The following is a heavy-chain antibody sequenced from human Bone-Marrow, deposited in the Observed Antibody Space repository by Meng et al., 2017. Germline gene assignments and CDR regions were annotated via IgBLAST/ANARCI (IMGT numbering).Heavy chain of an antibody. CDR1: GYTFTTYL. CDR3: ARASTVVTRSSFDP. CDR2: INAGNGNT. V-gene: IGHV1-3*01. J-gene: IGHJ5*02. Sequence: QGQLGESGAEGKKPGASGRVSCKASGYTFTTYLIYWVRQAPGQRLEWMGWINAGNGNTIYSQNFQGRVTMTTDTSTSTAYMELRSLRSDDTAVYYCARASTVVTRSSFDPWGQGTLVTVSS. D-gene: IGHD4-23*01.